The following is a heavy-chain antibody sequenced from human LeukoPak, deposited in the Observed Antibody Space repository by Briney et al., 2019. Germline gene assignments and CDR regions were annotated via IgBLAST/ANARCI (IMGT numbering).Heavy chain of an antibody. Sequence: PGGSLRLSCAASGXTFSSYWMHWVRQAPGKGLVWVARIKSDGSSTGYADSVKGRFTNSRDNAKNTLYLQMNSLRDEDTAVYYCARGDAHGFDFWGQGTMVTVSS. CDR3: ARGDAHGFDF. CDR1: GXTFSSYW. D-gene: IGHD2-2*01. V-gene: IGHV3-74*01. J-gene: IGHJ3*01. CDR2: IKSDGSST.